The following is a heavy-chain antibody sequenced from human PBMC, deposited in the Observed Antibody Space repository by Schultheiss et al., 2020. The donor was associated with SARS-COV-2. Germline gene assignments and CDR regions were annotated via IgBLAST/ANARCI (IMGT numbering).Heavy chain of an antibody. CDR2: IWYDGSNK. V-gene: IGHV3-30*02. Sequence: GESLKISCAASGFTFSSYWMHWVRQAPGKGLEWVAVIWYDGSNKYYADSVKGRFTISRDNSKNTLYLQMNSLRAEDTAVYYCAKDIWHGWIVGATSHDYWGQGTLVTVSS. J-gene: IGHJ4*02. CDR3: AKDIWHGWIVGATSHDY. CDR1: GFTFSSYW. D-gene: IGHD1-26*01.